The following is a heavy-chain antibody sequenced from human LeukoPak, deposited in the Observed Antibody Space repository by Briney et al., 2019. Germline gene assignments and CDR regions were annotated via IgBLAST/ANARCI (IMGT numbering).Heavy chain of an antibody. CDR3: ARGTSVGRGYSGYESFDY. Sequence: SVKVSCKASGGTFSSYAISWVRQAPGQGLEWMGGIIPIFGTANYAQKFQGRVTITADESTSTAYMELSSLRSEDTAVYYCARGTSVGRGYSGYESFDYWGQGTLATVSS. J-gene: IGHJ4*02. CDR1: GGTFSSYA. CDR2: IIPIFGTA. D-gene: IGHD5-12*01. V-gene: IGHV1-69*01.